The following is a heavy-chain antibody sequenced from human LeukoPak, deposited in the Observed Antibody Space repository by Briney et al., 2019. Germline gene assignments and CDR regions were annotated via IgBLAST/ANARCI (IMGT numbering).Heavy chain of an antibody. Sequence: KSSETLSLTCTVSGRSISSYYWSWIRQPPGKGLEWIGYIYYSGSTNYNPSLKSRVTISVDTSKNQFSLKLSSVTAADTAVYYCARWGCSSTSCWFDPWGQGTLVTVSS. CDR3: ARWGCSSTSCWFDP. CDR1: GRSISSYY. CDR2: IYYSGST. J-gene: IGHJ5*02. V-gene: IGHV4-59*01. D-gene: IGHD2-2*01.